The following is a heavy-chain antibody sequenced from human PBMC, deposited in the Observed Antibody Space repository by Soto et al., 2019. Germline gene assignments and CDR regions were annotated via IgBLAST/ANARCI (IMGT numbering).Heavy chain of an antibody. V-gene: IGHV3-48*01. CDR1: GFTFSSYS. D-gene: IGHD3-22*01. J-gene: IGHJ5*02. Sequence: EVQQVESGGGLVQPGGSLRLSCAASGFTFSSYSMNWVRQAPGKGLEWVSYISSSSSTIYYADSVKGRFTISRDNAKNSLYLQMNSLRAEDTAVYYCARALYYYDSHWFDPWGQGTLVTVS. CDR2: ISSSSSTI. CDR3: ARALYYYDSHWFDP.